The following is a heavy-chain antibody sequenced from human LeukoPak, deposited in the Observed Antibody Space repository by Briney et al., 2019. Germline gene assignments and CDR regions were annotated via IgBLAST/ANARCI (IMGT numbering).Heavy chain of an antibody. CDR2: INPNSGGT. V-gene: IGHV1-2*04. J-gene: IGHJ6*02. Sequence: ASVKVSCKASGYTFTGYYMHWVRQAPGQGLEWMGWINPNSGGTNYAQKFQGWVTMTRDTSISTAYMELSRLRSDDTAVYYCARSVATIPHYYYGMDVWGQGTTVAVSS. D-gene: IGHD5-12*01. CDR1: GYTFTGYY. CDR3: ARSVATIPHYYYGMDV.